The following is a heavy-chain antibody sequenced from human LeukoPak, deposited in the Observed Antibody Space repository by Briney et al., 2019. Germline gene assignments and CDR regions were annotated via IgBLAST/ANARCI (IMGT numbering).Heavy chain of an antibody. CDR1: GFIFSRNS. V-gene: IGHV3-21*01. Sequence: PGGSLRLSCAASGFIFSRNSMNWVRQAPGKGLEWVSSISSSSSYIYYADSVKGRFTISRDNAKNSLYLQMNSLRAEDTAVYYCAREVHYDILTGYYEDRRHFDYWGQGTLVTVSS. CDR3: AREVHYDILTGYYEDRRHFDY. D-gene: IGHD3-9*01. CDR2: ISSSSSYI. J-gene: IGHJ4*02.